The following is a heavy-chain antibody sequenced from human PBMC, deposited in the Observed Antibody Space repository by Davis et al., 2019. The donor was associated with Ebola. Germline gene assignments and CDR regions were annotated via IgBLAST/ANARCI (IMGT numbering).Heavy chain of an antibody. Sequence: MPSETLSLTCAVYGTSFDAYHWSWIRQSPGEGLQWIGEINYNGATTYNPSLQSRVNMSIDTSKNQFSLKLSSVTADDTAMYYCVRVMLAVTGKELFDHWGQGTLVTVSS. CDR3: VRVMLAVTGKELFDH. J-gene: IGHJ4*02. CDR1: GTSFDAYH. CDR2: INYNGAT. V-gene: IGHV4-34*10. D-gene: IGHD1-14*01.